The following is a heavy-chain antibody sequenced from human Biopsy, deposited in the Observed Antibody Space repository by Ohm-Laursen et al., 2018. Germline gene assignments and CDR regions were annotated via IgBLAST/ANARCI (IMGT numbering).Heavy chain of an antibody. J-gene: IGHJ6*02. CDR3: VRGVDYYDPYHYYALDV. D-gene: IGHD3-22*01. CDR2: INHRGSA. V-gene: IGHV4-34*01. CDR1: GGSFSGYY. Sequence: GTLSLTCAVYGGSFSGYYWTWIRQPPGKGLEWIGEINHRGSASYNPSLKSRITALVDTSKNQFSLKVRSVTAADTAVYYCVRGVDYYDPYHYYALDVWGQGTTVTVSS.